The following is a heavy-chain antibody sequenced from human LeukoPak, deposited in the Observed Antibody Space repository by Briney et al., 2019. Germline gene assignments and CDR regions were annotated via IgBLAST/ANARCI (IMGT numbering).Heavy chain of an antibody. J-gene: IGHJ4*02. CDR3: VRDQGRPGDY. Sequence: GGSLRLSCAASGFTFSDHFLDWVRHAPGKGLERVGRTRNKAHNYTTSYAASVQGRFTISRHASKKLMYLQMNSLKTEDTAVYFCVRDQGRPGDYWGQGTLVTVSS. V-gene: IGHV3-72*01. CDR2: TRNKAHNYTT. CDR1: GFTFSDHF. D-gene: IGHD2-2*01.